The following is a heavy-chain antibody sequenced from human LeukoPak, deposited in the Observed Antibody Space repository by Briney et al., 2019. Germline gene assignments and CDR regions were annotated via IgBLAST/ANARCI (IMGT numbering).Heavy chain of an antibody. CDR3: ARKDYYEDAFDI. Sequence: GGSVSLSCSVSGFTLSSYSMNWVRQAPGGGLEWVSSISSSSSYIYYADSVKGRFTISRDNAKNSLYLQMNSLRAEDTAVNYCARKDYYEDAFDIWGQGTMVTVSS. J-gene: IGHJ3*02. V-gene: IGHV3-21*01. CDR1: GFTLSSYS. D-gene: IGHD3-22*01. CDR2: ISSSSSYI.